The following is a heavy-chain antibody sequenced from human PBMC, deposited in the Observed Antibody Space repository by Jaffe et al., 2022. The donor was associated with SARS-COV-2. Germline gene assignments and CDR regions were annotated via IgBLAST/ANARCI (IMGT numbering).Heavy chain of an antibody. D-gene: IGHD3-22*01. V-gene: IGHV4-4*02. CDR1: GGSISSSNW. Sequence: QVQLQESGPGLVKPSGTLSLTCAVSGGSISSSNWWSWVRQPPGKGLEWIGEIYHSGSTNYNPSLKSRVTISVDKSKNQFSLKLSSVTAADTAVYYCARRSYYDSSGYYSDWYFDLWGRGTLVTVSS. CDR2: IYHSGST. CDR3: ARRSYYDSSGYYSDWYFDL. J-gene: IGHJ2*01.